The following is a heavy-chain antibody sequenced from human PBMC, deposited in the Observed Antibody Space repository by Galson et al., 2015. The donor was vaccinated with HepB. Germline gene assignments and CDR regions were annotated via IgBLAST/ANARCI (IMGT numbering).Heavy chain of an antibody. V-gene: IGHV1-69*02. Sequence: SVKVSCKASGVTFSSYTISWVRQAPGQGLEWMGRIIPILGIANYAQKFQGRVTITADKSTSTAYMELSSLRSEDTAVYYCARPPRDCSSTSCSYYGMDVWGQGTTVTVSS. D-gene: IGHD2-2*01. CDR2: IIPILGIA. CDR1: GVTFSSYT. J-gene: IGHJ6*02. CDR3: ARPPRDCSSTSCSYYGMDV.